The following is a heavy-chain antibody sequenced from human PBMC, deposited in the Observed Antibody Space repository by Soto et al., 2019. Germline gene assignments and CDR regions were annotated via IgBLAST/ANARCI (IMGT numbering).Heavy chain of an antibody. Sequence: SETLSLTCTVSGDAIRRCNHYGMWIRQPPGKGLEWIGYIYYIGSTYYSPSLKSRVTISVHTSKNQFSLKLSSMTAADTAVYYCARVYILTLYGCMDVWGQGTTVTVSS. CDR3: ARVYILTLYGCMDV. V-gene: IGHV4-30-4*01. D-gene: IGHD3-9*01. CDR1: GDAIRRCNHY. CDR2: IYYIGST. J-gene: IGHJ6*02.